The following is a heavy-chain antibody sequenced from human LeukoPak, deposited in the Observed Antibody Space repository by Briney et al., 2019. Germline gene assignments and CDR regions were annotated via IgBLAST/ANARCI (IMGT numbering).Heavy chain of an antibody. CDR3: ARVVGDCASGPKGYFDY. D-gene: IGHD6-25*01. V-gene: IGHV3-20*04. CDR2: ISWNGGTT. Sequence: PGGSLRLSCAASGFTIDDYGMSWVRQAPGQGVEWVSGISWNGGTTRYADSVKGRLTISRDNAKNSLLLQMNSLRAEDTALYYCARVVGDCASGPKGYFDYWGQGTLVTVSA. CDR1: GFTIDDYG. J-gene: IGHJ4*02.